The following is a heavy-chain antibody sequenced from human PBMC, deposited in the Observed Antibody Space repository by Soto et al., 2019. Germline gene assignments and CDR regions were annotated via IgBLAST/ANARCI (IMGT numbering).Heavy chain of an antibody. CDR1: GGSFSGYY. CDR2: INHSRST. CDR3: ARGWGRIFDY. D-gene: IGHD7-27*01. J-gene: IGHJ4*02. V-gene: IGHV4-34*01. Sequence: QVQLQQWGAGLLKPSETLSLTCAVYGGSFSGYYWSWIRQPPGKGLEWIGEINHSRSTNYNPSLKSRVTISVDTSKSQFSLKLSSVAAAYTAVYYCARGWGRIFDYWGQGTLVNVSS.